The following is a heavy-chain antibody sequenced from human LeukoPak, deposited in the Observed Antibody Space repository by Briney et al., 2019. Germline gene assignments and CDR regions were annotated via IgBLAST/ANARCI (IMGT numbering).Heavy chain of an antibody. CDR1: GYTFTGYY. Sequence: GASVKVSCKASGYTFTGYYMHWVRQAPGQGLEWMGWINPNSGGTNYAQKFQGRVTMTRDTSISTAYMELSRLRSDDTAVYYCARDYSGYDMNWFDPWGQGTLVTVSS. D-gene: IGHD5-12*01. J-gene: IGHJ5*02. V-gene: IGHV1-2*02. CDR3: ARDYSGYDMNWFDP. CDR2: INPNSGGT.